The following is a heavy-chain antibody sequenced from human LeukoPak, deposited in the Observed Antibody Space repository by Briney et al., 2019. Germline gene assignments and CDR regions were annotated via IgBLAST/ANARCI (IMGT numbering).Heavy chain of an antibody. V-gene: IGHV3-23*01. Sequence: GGSLRLSRAASGFGFSRHAMAWVRQAPGKGLEWVSLITESGHSTYYTKSVKGRFTISRDNSKNTLYLQMNSLGVEDTALYFCAKGFACAEDRCYGLDSWGQGILVIVSS. CDR3: AKGFACAEDRCYGLDS. J-gene: IGHJ4*02. CDR1: GFGFSRHA. D-gene: IGHD4/OR15-4a*01. CDR2: ITESGHST.